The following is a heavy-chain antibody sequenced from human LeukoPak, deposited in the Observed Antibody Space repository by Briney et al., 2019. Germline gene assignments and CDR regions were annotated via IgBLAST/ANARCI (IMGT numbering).Heavy chain of an antibody. V-gene: IGHV3-21*01. Sequence: GGSLRLSCAASGFTFSSYSMNWVRQAPGKGLEWVSSISRSSYIYYADSVKSRFSISRDNTKNSLYLQMNSLRAEDTAVYYCARGGCSSTSCLFDCWGQGTLVTVSS. CDR2: ISRSSYI. CDR3: ARGGCSSTSCLFDC. D-gene: IGHD2-2*01. J-gene: IGHJ4*02. CDR1: GFTFSSYS.